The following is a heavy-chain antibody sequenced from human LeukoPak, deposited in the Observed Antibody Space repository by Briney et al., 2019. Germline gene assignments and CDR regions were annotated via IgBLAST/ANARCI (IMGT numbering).Heavy chain of an antibody. CDR2: INRDGSST. V-gene: IGHV3-74*01. J-gene: IGHJ4*02. CDR3: ATETAVSGGIFFDY. D-gene: IGHD3-10*01. Sequence: PGGSLRLSCAASGFTFSSYWMHWVRQAPGKGLVWVSRINRDGSSTTYADSVKGRFTISRDNAKNTLYLQMNSLRADDAAVYYCATETAVSGGIFFDYLGQGTLVTVSS. CDR1: GFTFSSYW.